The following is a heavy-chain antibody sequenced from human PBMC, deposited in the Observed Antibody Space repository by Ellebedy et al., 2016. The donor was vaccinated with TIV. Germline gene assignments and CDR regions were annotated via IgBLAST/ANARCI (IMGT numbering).Heavy chain of an antibody. J-gene: IGHJ4*02. CDR2: IYSAGPT. CDR3: ARVDLGLAFDY. D-gene: IGHD3-16*01. CDR1: GFVVSSNY. Sequence: GESLKISCAASGFVVSSNYMSWVRQAPGKGLEWVSTIYSAGPTYYADSVKGRFTISRDTSKNTLFLQMNSLRTEDTAVYYCARVDLGLAFDYWGRGTLVTVSS. V-gene: IGHV3-53*01.